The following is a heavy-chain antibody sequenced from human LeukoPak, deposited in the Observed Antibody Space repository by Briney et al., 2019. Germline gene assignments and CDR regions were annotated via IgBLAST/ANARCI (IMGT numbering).Heavy chain of an antibody. V-gene: IGHV4-30-4*08. D-gene: IGHD3-22*01. Sequence: LRLSCAASGFTFSSYNMNWIRQPPGKGLEWIGYIYYSGSTYYNLSLKSRVTISVDTSKNQFSLKLSSVTAADTAVYYCARERWYYYDRALELTPYGMDVWGQGTTVTVSS. J-gene: IGHJ6*02. CDR1: GFTFSSYN. CDR2: IYYSGST. CDR3: ARERWYYYDRALELTPYGMDV.